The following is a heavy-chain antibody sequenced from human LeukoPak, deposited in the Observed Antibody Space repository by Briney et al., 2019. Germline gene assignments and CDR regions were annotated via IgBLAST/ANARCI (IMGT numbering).Heavy chain of an antibody. CDR1: GFTFSTYD. D-gene: IGHD1-26*01. CDR2: ISTTDDT. CDR3: ARGRSGSYFDS. Sequence: PGGSLRLSCAASGFTFSTYDMHWVRHATGKGLEWVSAISTTDDTYYPGSVKGRFTISRENAKSSLYLQMNSLRAEDTAVYYCARGRSGSYFDSWGQGTLVAVSS. V-gene: IGHV3-13*04. J-gene: IGHJ4*02.